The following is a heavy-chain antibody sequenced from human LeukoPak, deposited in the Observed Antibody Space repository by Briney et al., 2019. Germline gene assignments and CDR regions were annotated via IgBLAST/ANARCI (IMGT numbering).Heavy chain of an antibody. CDR2: IYYSGST. D-gene: IGHD4-11*01. J-gene: IGHJ6*03. Sequence: SETLSLTCTVSGGSISSSSYYWGWIRQPPGKGLEWIGSIYYSGSTYYNPSLKSRVTISVDTSKNQFSLKLSSVTAADTAVYYCARIDDYSNVYYYYYMDVWGKGTTVTVSS. CDR1: GGSISSSSYY. CDR3: ARIDDYSNVYYYYYMDV. V-gene: IGHV4-39*07.